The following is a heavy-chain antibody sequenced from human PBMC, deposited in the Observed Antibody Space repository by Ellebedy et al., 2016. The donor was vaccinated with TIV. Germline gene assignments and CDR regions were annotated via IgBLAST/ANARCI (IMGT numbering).Heavy chain of an antibody. CDR2: ISSSSYI. D-gene: IGHD2-2*01. J-gene: IGHJ4*02. CDR3: ARGEECSSTSCYASDY. V-gene: IGHV3-69-1*01. Sequence: GESLKISCTASGFTFGDYAMSWFRQAPGKGLEWVSSISSSSYIYYADSVKGRFTISRDNAKNSLYLQMNSLRAEDTAVYYCARGEECSSTSCYASDYWGQGTLVTVSS. CDR1: GFTFGDYA.